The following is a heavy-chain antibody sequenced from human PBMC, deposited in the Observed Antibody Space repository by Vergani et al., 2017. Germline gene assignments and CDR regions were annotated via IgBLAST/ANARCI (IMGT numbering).Heavy chain of an antibody. CDR1: GFSFGSYG. J-gene: IGHJ6*03. CDR2: IYYDGSKK. Sequence: QVQLVESGGGVVQPGGSLRLSCAASGFSFGSYGMHWVRVRQAPGKGLEWLAIIYYDGSKKYYADSVKGRFTISRDNSRNTLDLLMSSLRAEDTAIYYCVREGSYCGSTTCRNPSYVYYYHMDVWGEGTTVTVSS. V-gene: IGHV3-33*01. D-gene: IGHD2-21*01. CDR3: VREGSYCGSTTCRNPSYVYYYHMDV.